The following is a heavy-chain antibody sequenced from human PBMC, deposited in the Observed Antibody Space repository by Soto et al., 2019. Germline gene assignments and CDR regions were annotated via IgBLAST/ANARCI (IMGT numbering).Heavy chain of an antibody. CDR1: GFTFDDYT. D-gene: IGHD2-2*01. CDR3: AKDLYCSSTSCYFSPLRGVHYYGMDV. CDR2: ISWDGGST. V-gene: IGHV3-43*01. J-gene: IGHJ6*02. Sequence: PGGSLRLSCAASGFTFDDYTMHWVRQAPGKGLEWVSLISWDGGSTYYADSVKGRFTISRDNSKNSLYLQMNSLRTEDTALYYCAKDLYCSSTSCYFSPLRGVHYYGMDVWGQGTTVTVSS.